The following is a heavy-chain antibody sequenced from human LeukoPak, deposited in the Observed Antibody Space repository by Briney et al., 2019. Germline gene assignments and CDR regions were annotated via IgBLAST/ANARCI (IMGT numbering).Heavy chain of an antibody. CDR1: GYTLTELS. CDR2: FDPEDGET. J-gene: IGHJ4*02. CDR3: ATGPPSQYCSSTSCYYNYFDY. V-gene: IGHV1-24*01. D-gene: IGHD2-2*01. Sequence: GASVKVSFKVSGYTLTELSMHWVRQAPGKGLEWMGGFDPEDGETIYAQKFQGRVTMTEDTSTDTAYMELSSLRSEDTAVYYCATGPPSQYCSSTSCYYNYFDYWGQGTLVTVSS.